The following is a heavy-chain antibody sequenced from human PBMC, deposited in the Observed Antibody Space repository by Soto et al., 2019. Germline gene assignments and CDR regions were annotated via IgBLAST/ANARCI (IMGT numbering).Heavy chain of an antibody. CDR2: IYWNDDK. Sequence: GLDLEWLALIYWNDDKHYSPSLKSRLTITKDTSKKQVVLTMTNMDPVDTATYYCAHLGITGTTGYFDYWGQGTLVTVSS. D-gene: IGHD1-7*01. CDR3: AHLGITGTTGYFDY. J-gene: IGHJ4*02. V-gene: IGHV2-5*01.